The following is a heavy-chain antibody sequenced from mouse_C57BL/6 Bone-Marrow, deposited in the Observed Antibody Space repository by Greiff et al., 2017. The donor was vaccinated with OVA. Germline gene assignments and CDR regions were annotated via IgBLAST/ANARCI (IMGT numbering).Heavy chain of an antibody. D-gene: IGHD2-4*01. Sequence: DVKLVESGGDLVKPGGSLKLSCAASGFTFSSYGMSWVRQTPDKRLEWVATISSGGSYTYYPDSVKGRFTISRDNAKNTLYLQMSSLKSEDTAMYYCARRDYDEAYWGQGTLVTVSA. CDR2: ISSGGSYT. V-gene: IGHV5-6*02. CDR3: ARRDYDEAY. CDR1: GFTFSSYG. J-gene: IGHJ3*01.